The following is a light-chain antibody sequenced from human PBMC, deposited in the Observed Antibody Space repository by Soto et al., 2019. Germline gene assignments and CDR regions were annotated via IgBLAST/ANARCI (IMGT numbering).Light chain of an antibody. Sequence: DIQMAQSPSTLSASVGDRLTIACRSSQTIGSWLAWYQQRPGKPPRLLIYKASTWASGVPSRFSGSGSGTEFTLTISSLQRDDFAIYYCQHHNSYSGAFGQGTKVDI. CDR2: KAS. J-gene: IGKJ1*01. CDR3: QHHNSYSGA. V-gene: IGKV1-5*03. CDR1: QTIGSW.